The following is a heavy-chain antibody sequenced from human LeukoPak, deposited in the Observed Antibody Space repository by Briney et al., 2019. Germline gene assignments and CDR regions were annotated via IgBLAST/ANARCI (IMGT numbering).Heavy chain of an antibody. CDR3: AIGWELHRFGY. D-gene: IGHD1-26*01. Sequence: PGGSLRLSCAASGFTFSSYGMHWVRQAPGKGLEWVSGISNSGDTTYHADSVKGRFTISRDNSKNTLYLQMDSLRAEDTAVYYCAIGWELHRFGYWGQGTLVTVSS. V-gene: IGHV3-23*01. J-gene: IGHJ4*02. CDR2: ISNSGDTT. CDR1: GFTFSSYG.